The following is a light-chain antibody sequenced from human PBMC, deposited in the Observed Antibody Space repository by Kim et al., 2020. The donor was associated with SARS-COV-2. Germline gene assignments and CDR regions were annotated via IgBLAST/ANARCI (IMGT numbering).Light chain of an antibody. CDR1: HSVGSNF. CDR3: QQYIDTPLT. J-gene: IGKJ4*01. V-gene: IGKV3-20*01. Sequence: ENVLTQSPGTLSLSPGERATLSCRASHSVGSNFLAWYQQKPGQAPRILIFGASSRVTGIPDRFSGSGSGTDFTLTISRLGPEDFAVYYCQQYIDTPLTFGGGTKVDIK. CDR2: GAS.